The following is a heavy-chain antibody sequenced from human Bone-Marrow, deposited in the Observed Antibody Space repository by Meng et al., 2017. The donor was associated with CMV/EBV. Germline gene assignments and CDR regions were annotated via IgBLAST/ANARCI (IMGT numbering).Heavy chain of an antibody. CDR1: GFTFSDHY. J-gene: IGHJ6*02. CDR2: TRNKANSYTT. CDR3: AKDPVILEWFRYYYYYYGMDV. D-gene: IGHD3-3*01. V-gene: IGHV3-72*01. Sequence: GESLKISCAASGFTFSDHYMDWVRQAPGKGLEWVGRTRNKANSYTTEYAASVKGRFTISRDDSKNSLYLQMNSLRAEDTAVYYCAKDPVILEWFRYYYYYYGMDVWGQGPTVTVYS.